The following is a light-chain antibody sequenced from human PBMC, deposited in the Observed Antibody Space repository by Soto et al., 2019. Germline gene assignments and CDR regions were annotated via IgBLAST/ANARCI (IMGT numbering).Light chain of an antibody. CDR3: QQYSNWPLLS. V-gene: IGKV3-15*01. CDR1: QSVGSN. J-gene: IGKJ4*01. Sequence: EIVLTQSPATLSVSPGAGATISCRASQSVGSNLAWYQQKPGQTPRVLISGASTRAIGIPARFSGSGFGTEFTLTISSLQSEDFVVYYCQQYSNWPLLSFGGGTKVDI. CDR2: GAS.